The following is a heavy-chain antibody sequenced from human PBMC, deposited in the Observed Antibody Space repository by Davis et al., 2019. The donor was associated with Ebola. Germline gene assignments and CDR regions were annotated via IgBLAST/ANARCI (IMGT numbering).Heavy chain of an antibody. CDR2: ISYDGSNK. V-gene: IGHV3-30*18. D-gene: IGHD1-14*01. CDR1: GFTFSSYG. Sequence: PGGSLRLSCAASGFTFSSYGMHWVRQAPGKGLEWVAVISYDGSNKYYADSVKGRFTISRDNSKNTLYLQMNSLRAEDTAVYYCAKGTVGPRASYFDYWGQGALVTVSS. J-gene: IGHJ4*02. CDR3: AKGTVGPRASYFDY.